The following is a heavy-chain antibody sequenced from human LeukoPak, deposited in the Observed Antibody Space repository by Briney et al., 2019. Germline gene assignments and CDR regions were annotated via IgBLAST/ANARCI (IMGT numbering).Heavy chain of an antibody. CDR1: GYTFTSYG. V-gene: IGHV1-18*01. J-gene: IGHJ5*02. D-gene: IGHD3-22*01. CDR3: ARAFEYDSSGYFDP. CDR2: ISAYNGNT. Sequence: ASVKVSCKSSGYTFTSYGISWVRQAPGQGLEWMGWISAYNGNTNYAQKLQGRVTMTTDTSTSTAYMELRSLRSDDTAVYYCARAFEYDSSGYFDPWGQGTLVTVSS.